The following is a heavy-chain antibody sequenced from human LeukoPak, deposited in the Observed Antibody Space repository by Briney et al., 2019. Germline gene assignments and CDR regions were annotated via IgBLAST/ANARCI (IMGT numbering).Heavy chain of an antibody. D-gene: IGHD4-17*01. CDR1: GYTFTSYA. CDR2: ISAYNGNT. Sequence: GASVKVSCKASGYTFTSYAMHWVRQAPGQRLEWMGWISAYNGNTNYAQKIQGRVTMTTDTSTSTAYMELRSLRSDDTAVYYCARRGGKNYGDYVVYYYYMDVWGKGTTVTVSS. CDR3: ARRGGKNYGDYVVYYYYMDV. V-gene: IGHV1-18*01. J-gene: IGHJ6*03.